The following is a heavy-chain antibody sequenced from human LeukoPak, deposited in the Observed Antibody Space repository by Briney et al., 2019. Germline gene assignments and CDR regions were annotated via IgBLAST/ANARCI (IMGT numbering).Heavy chain of an antibody. CDR3: ARGEYGSGSYHIDY. D-gene: IGHD3-10*01. J-gene: IGHJ4*02. CDR2: IRSDGSNK. Sequence: GGSLRLSCAASGFTFSSYSMNWVRQAPGKGLEWMAFIRSDGSNKYYADSVKGRFTISRDNSKNTLYLQMNSLRAEDTAVYYCARGEYGSGSYHIDYWGQGTLVTVSS. V-gene: IGHV3-30*02. CDR1: GFTFSSYS.